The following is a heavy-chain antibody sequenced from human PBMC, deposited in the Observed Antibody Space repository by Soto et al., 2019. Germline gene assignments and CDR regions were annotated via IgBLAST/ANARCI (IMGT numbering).Heavy chain of an antibody. CDR2: ISSSSSYI. CDR1: GFTFSSYS. CDR3: ARVVIQLWEEGGPIDY. Sequence: EVQLVESGGGLVKPGGSLRLSCAASGFTFSSYSMNWVRQAPGKGLEWVSSISSSSSYIYYADSVKGRFTISRDNXKXXLYLQMNSLRAEDTAVYYCARVVIQLWEEGGPIDYWGQGTLVTVSS. J-gene: IGHJ4*02. V-gene: IGHV3-21*01. D-gene: IGHD5-18*01.